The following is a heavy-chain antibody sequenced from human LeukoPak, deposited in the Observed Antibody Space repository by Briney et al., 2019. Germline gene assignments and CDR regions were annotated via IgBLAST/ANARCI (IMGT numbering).Heavy chain of an antibody. J-gene: IGHJ4*02. D-gene: IGHD6-13*01. CDR3: ARREGQSSSLDY. CDR2: IYPGDSDT. Sequence: GESLKICCEGAGYSFTSYWSGWGRQLPGKGLEWMGIIYPGDSDTSYSPSFQGQVTISADKSISTAYLQWSSLKASDTAMYYCARREGQSSSLDYWGQGTLVTVSS. V-gene: IGHV5-51*01. CDR1: GYSFTSYW.